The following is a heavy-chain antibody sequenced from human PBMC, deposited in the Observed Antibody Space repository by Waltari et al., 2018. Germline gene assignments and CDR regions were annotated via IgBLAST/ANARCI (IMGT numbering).Heavy chain of an antibody. D-gene: IGHD3-3*01. J-gene: IGHJ4*02. CDR3: ARDIVAAAIIPTYFDL. Sequence: EVRLEESGGGLVQPGMSLRLSCAASGFPLDNFALHGVRQVPGRGLEWVSGVTWNSGDITYADSVKGRFTISRDNAKNSLFLELNSLKDDDTALYYCARDIVAAAIIPTYFDLWGQGTQVTVSS. V-gene: IGHV3-9*01. CDR1: GFPLDNFA. CDR2: VTWNSGDI.